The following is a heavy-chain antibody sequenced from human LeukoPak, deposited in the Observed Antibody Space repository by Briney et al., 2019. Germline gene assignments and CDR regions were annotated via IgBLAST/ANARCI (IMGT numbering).Heavy chain of an antibody. CDR2: INPSGGST. J-gene: IGHJ6*02. CDR3: ARDIVVVVAAAYYYYYGTDV. CDR1: GYTFTSYY. D-gene: IGHD2-15*01. Sequence: ASVKVSCKASGYTFTSYYMHWVRQAPGQGLEWMGIINPSGGSTSYAQKFQGRVTMTRDTSTSTVYMELSSLRSEDTAVYYCARDIVVVVAAAYYYYYGTDVWGQGTTVTVSS. V-gene: IGHV1-46*01.